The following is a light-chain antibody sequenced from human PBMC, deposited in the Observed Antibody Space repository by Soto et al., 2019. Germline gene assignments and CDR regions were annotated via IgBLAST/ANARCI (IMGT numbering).Light chain of an antibody. Sequence: DIRMPQSPSSLSSSLGDRVTITCQASQNINNYLNWYQQKPGRAPKILIYDASNLEAGVPSRFRGSGSGTDFTFTISRLQPEDIATYYCQQYENIPTFCQGTRLEI. V-gene: IGKV1-33*01. CDR1: QNINNY. J-gene: IGKJ5*01. CDR2: DAS. CDR3: QQYENIPT.